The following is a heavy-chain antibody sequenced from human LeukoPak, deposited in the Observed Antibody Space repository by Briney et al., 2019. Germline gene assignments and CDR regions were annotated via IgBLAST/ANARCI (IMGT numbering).Heavy chain of an antibody. CDR3: AKDRIRGVTVAGTGDY. Sequence: QSGGSLRLSCAASGFTFSSYGMHWVRQAPGKGLEWVAFILYDGSNKYYADSVKGRFTISRDNSKNTLYLQMNSLRAEDTAVYYCAKDRIRGVTVAGTGDYWGQGTLVTVSS. V-gene: IGHV3-30*02. CDR2: ILYDGSNK. D-gene: IGHD6-19*01. J-gene: IGHJ4*02. CDR1: GFTFSSYG.